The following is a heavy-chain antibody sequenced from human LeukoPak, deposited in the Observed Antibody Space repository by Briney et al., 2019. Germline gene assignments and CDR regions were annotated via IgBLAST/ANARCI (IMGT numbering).Heavy chain of an antibody. D-gene: IGHD3-10*01. CDR2: ISGSGGRT. J-gene: IGHJ5*02. Sequence: GGTLRLSCAASGFTFSSYGMNWVRQAPGKGLEWVSTISGSGGRTFYGDSVKGRFSISRDISKNTLYLQMNSLRAEDTAVYYCAKGYYASGSYGWFDTWGQGTLVTVSS. CDR3: AKGYYASGSYGWFDT. CDR1: GFTFSSYG. V-gene: IGHV3-23*01.